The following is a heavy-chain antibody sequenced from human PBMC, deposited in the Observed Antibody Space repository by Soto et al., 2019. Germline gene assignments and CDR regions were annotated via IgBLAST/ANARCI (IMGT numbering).Heavy chain of an antibody. V-gene: IGHV1-18*01. CDR2: ISTYNGNK. Sequence: QVQLVQSGAEVKKPGASVKVSCKASGYTFTSFGISWVRQAPGQGLEWMGWISTYNGNKNYAQKLQGRVTITTDTSTSTAYMELRSLRSDDTAVYYCGREYCSGGSCYSPDYWGQGTLVTVSS. CDR3: GREYCSGGSCYSPDY. CDR1: GYTFTSFG. J-gene: IGHJ4*02. D-gene: IGHD2-15*01.